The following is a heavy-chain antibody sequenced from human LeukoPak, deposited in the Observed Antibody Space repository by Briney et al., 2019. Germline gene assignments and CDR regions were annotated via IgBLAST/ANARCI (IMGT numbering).Heavy chain of an antibody. D-gene: IGHD3-22*01. V-gene: IGHV1-69*04. CDR3: ARTYYYDSSSPNWFDP. CDR1: GGTFSSYA. CDR2: IIPILGIA. Sequence: ASVKVSCKASGGTFSSYAISWVRQAPGQGLEWMGRIIPILGIANYAQKFQGRVTITADKSTSTAYMELSSLRSEDTAVYYCARTYYYDSSSPNWFDPWGQGTLVTVSS. J-gene: IGHJ5*02.